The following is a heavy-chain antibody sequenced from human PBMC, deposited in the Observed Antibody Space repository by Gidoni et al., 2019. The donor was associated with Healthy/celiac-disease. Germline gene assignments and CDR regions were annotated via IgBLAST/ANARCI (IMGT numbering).Heavy chain of an antibody. CDR2: INHSGST. V-gene: IGHV4-34*01. CDR3: ARGPFMITFGGVIAFDP. J-gene: IGHJ5*02. CDR1: GGSFSGYY. D-gene: IGHD3-16*02. Sequence: QVQLQQWGPGLLKPSETLSLTCAVYGGSFSGYYWSWIRQPPGKGLEWIGEINHSGSTNYNPSLKSRVTISTVDTSKNQFSLKLSSVTAADTAVYYCARGPFMITFGGVIAFDPWGQGTLVTVSS.